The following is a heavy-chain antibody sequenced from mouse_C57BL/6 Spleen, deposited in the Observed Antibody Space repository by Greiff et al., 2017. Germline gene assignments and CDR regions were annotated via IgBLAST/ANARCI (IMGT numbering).Heavy chain of an antibody. Sequence: EVKVVESGGGLVKPGGSLKLSCAASGFTFSDYGMHWVRQAPEKGLEWVAYISSGSSTIYYADTVKGRFTISRDNAKNTLFLQMTSRRSEDTAMYYCARGLRGGYVDYWGQGTTLTVSS. CDR2: ISSGSSTI. D-gene: IGHD2-4*01. J-gene: IGHJ2*01. V-gene: IGHV5-17*01. CDR1: GFTFSDYG. CDR3: ARGLRGGYVDY.